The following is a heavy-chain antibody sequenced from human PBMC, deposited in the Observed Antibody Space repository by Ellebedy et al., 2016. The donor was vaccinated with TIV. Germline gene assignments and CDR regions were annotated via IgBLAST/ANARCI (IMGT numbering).Heavy chain of an antibody. D-gene: IGHD6-19*01. CDR2: IYYSGST. J-gene: IGHJ4*02. Sequence: SETLSLTCTVSGGSISSYYWSWIRQPPGKGLEWIGYIYYSGSTNYNPSLKSRVTISVDTSKNQFSLKLSSVTAADTAVYYCARSGGWYSLDYWGQGTLVTVSS. CDR1: GGSISSYY. CDR3: ARSGGWYSLDY. V-gene: IGHV4-59*01.